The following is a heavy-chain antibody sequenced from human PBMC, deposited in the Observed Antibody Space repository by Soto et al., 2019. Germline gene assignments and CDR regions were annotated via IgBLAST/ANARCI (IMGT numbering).Heavy chain of an antibody. CDR3: ARASSGSFDY. V-gene: IGHV4-34*01. D-gene: IGHD3-22*01. CDR2: INHSGST. J-gene: IGHJ4*02. CDR1: GGSFSGYY. Sequence: ETLSLTCAVYGGSFSGYYWSWIRQPPGKGLEWIGEINHSGSTNYNPSLKSRVTISVDTSKNQFSLKLSSVTAADTAVYYCARASSGSFDYWGQGTLVTVSS.